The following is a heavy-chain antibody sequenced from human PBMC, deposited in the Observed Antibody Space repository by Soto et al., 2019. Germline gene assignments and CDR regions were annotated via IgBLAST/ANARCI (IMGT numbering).Heavy chain of an antibody. CDR2: ISNRGNT. Sequence: QVQLVESGGGLVKPGGSVRLSCAASGFIFSDYYMDWIRQSPGKGLEWISHISNRGNTNYADSVKGRFTIFRDNAKNSLDLHMNSLRAEDTAVYYCARENYYQMDVWGQGTSVTVSS. V-gene: IGHV3-11*05. CDR3: ARENYYQMDV. CDR1: GFIFSDYY. J-gene: IGHJ6*02.